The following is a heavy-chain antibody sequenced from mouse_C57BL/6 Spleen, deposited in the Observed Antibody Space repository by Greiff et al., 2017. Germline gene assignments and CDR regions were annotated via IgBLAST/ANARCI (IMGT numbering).Heavy chain of an antibody. CDR3: AREYYGSSYPYWYFDV. V-gene: IGHV1-18*01. CDR1: GYTFTDYN. CDR2: INPNNGGT. J-gene: IGHJ1*03. Sequence: VQLQQSGPELVKPGASVKIPCKASGYTFTDYNMDWVKQSHGKSLEWIGDINPNNGGTIYNQKFKGKATLTVDKSSSTAYMELRSLTSEDTAVYYCAREYYGSSYPYWYFDVGGTGTTVTVSS. D-gene: IGHD1-1*01.